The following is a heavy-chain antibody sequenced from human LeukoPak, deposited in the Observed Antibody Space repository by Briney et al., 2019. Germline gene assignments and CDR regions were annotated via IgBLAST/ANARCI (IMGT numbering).Heavy chain of an antibody. D-gene: IGHD3-22*01. CDR1: GFTVSSNY. CDR3: ARMYYDSSGYFWRFYYFDY. CDR2: IYSGGST. J-gene: IGHJ4*02. Sequence: PGGPLRLSCAASGFTVSSNYMSWVRQAPGKGLEWVSVIYSGGSTYYADSVKGRFTISRDNSKNTLYLQMNSLRAEDTAVYYCARMYYDSSGYFWRFYYFDYWGQGTLVTVSS. V-gene: IGHV3-53*01.